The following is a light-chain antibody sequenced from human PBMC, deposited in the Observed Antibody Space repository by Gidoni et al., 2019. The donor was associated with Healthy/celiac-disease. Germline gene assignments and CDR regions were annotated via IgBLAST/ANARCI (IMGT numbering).Light chain of an antibody. V-gene: IGKV1-27*01. J-gene: IGKJ4*01. CDR3: QKYNSAPRT. CDR2: AAS. CDR1: QGISNY. Sequence: DIQMTQSPSSVGDRVTITCRASQGISNYLAWYQQKPGKVPKLLIYAASTLQSGVPSRFSGSGSGTDFTLTISSLQPEDVATYYCQKYNSAPRTFGGGTKVEIK.